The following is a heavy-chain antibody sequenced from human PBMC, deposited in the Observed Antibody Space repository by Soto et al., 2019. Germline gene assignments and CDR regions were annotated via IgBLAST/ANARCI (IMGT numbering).Heavy chain of an antibody. CDR2: IYYSGST. Sequence: QLQLQESGPGLVKPSETLSLTCTVSGGSISSSSYYWGWIRQPPGKGLEWIGSIYYSGSTYYNPSLKSRVTISVDTSKNQFSLKLSSVTAADTAVYYCARHPIKIWSGLTFYFDYWGQGTLVTVSS. J-gene: IGHJ4*02. CDR3: ARHPIKIWSGLTFYFDY. CDR1: GGSISSSSYY. D-gene: IGHD3-3*01. V-gene: IGHV4-39*01.